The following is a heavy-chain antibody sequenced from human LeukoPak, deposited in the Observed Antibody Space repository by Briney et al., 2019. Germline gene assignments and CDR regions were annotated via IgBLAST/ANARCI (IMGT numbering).Heavy chain of an antibody. D-gene: IGHD3-3*01. CDR1: GFTFSSYE. J-gene: IGHJ6*03. Sequence: QPGGSLRLSCAASGFTFSSYEMNWVRQAPGKGLEWVSYISSSGSTIYYADSVKGRFTISRDNAKNSLYLQMNSLRAEDTAVYYCARPLESYYYMDVWGKGTTVTVSS. CDR2: ISSSGSTI. V-gene: IGHV3-48*03. CDR3: ARPLESYYYMDV.